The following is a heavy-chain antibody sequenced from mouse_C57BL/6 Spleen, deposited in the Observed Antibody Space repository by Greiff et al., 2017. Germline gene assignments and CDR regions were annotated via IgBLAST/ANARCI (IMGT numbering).Heavy chain of an antibody. Sequence: QVQLKQPGAELVMPGASVKLSCKASGYTFTSYWMHWVKQRPGQGLEWIGEIDPSDSYTNYNQKFKGKSTLTVDKSSSTAYMQLSSLTSEDSAVYYYARGGFDYYGSSYDYWGQGTTLTVSS. CDR3: ARGGFDYYGSSYDY. CDR1: GYTFTSYW. D-gene: IGHD1-1*01. V-gene: IGHV1-69*01. J-gene: IGHJ2*01. CDR2: IDPSDSYT.